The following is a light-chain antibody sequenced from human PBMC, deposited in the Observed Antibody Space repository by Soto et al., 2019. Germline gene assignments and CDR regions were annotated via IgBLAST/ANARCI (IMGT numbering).Light chain of an antibody. CDR2: SGS. Sequence: DIVMTQSPLSLPVTPGEPASISCRSSQSLLTSNGYIYLDWYLQKPGQSPQLLIYSGSNRASGVRDMFSVSGSGTDFTLKISRVEAEDVGVYYCMQALRFPLTFCPGTEVDIK. V-gene: IGKV2-28*01. CDR3: MQALRFPLT. CDR1: QSLLTSNGYIY. J-gene: IGKJ3*01.